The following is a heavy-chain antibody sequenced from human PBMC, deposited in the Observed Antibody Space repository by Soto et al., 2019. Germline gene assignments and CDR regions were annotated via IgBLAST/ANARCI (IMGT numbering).Heavy chain of an antibody. V-gene: IGHV1-69*13. J-gene: IGHJ4*02. Sequence: EASVKVSCKASGGTFSSYAISWVRQAPGQGLEWMGGIIPIFGTANYAQKFQSRVTITADESTSTAYMELSSLRSEDTAVYYCAGDYDSSGYYYDYWGQGTLVTVSS. CDR2: IIPIFGTA. CDR3: AGDYDSSGYYYDY. D-gene: IGHD3-22*01. CDR1: GGTFSSYA.